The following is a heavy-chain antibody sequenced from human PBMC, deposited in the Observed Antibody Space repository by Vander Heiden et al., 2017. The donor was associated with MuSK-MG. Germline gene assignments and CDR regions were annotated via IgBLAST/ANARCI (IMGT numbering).Heavy chain of an antibody. D-gene: IGHD7-27*01. V-gene: IGHV4-39*01. J-gene: IGHJ4*02. Sequence: QLQLQESGPGLVKPSETLSLTCTVSGGSISSSSYYWGWIRQPPGKGLEWIGSIYYSGSTYDNPSLKSRVTISVDTAKNQFSMKMSSVTAADTAVYYCARQGKTGAFDYWGQGTLVTVYS. CDR3: ARQGKTGAFDY. CDR1: GGSISSSSYY. CDR2: IYYSGST.